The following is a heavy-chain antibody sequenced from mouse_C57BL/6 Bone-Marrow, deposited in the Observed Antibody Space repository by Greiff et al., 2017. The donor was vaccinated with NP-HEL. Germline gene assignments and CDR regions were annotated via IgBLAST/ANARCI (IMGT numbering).Heavy chain of an antibody. Sequence: VQLQQSGAELARPGASVKMSCKASGYTFTSYTMHWVKQRPGQGLEWIGYINPSSGYTKYNQKFKDKATLTADKSSSTAYMQLSSLTSEDSAVDYCAPYYGQVAYWGQGTLVTVSA. D-gene: IGHD2-10*01. CDR1: GYTFTSYT. CDR3: APYYGQVAY. J-gene: IGHJ3*01. V-gene: IGHV1-4*01. CDR2: INPSSGYT.